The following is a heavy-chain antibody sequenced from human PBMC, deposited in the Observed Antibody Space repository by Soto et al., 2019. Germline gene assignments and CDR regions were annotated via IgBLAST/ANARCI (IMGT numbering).Heavy chain of an antibody. D-gene: IGHD5-18*01. CDR2: ITGSGGRT. CDR3: AKEYSSVSRGSFDN. Sequence: EVHLLEFGGGLVQPGGSLRPPCAASGFTFTNYAMNWVRQAPGKGLEWASGITGSGGRTFYADSVKGRFTISRDNSKNTVYLQMNNVRADDTAVYYCAKEYSSVSRGSFDNWGQGALVTVSS. J-gene: IGHJ4*02. CDR1: GFTFTNYA. V-gene: IGHV3-23*01.